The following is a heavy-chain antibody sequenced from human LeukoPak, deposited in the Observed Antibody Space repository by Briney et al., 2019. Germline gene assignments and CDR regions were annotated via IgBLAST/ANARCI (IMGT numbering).Heavy chain of an antibody. CDR2: INPNSGGT. D-gene: IGHD5-18*01. CDR1: GYTFTSYY. Sequence: GASVRVSCKASGYTFTSYYMHWVRQAPGQGLEWMGWINPNSGGTNYAQKFQGRVTMTRDTSISTAYMELSRLRSDDTAVYYCARKGTAMVTVSSGYYFDYWGQGTLVTVSS. J-gene: IGHJ4*02. CDR3: ARKGTAMVTVSSGYYFDY. V-gene: IGHV1-2*02.